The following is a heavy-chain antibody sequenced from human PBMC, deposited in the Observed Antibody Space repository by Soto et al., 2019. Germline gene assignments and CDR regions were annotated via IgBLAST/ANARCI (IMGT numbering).Heavy chain of an antibody. D-gene: IGHD3-9*01. V-gene: IGHV3-30-3*01. CDR3: ARADYDILMSDYYGMDV. Sequence: QVQLVESGGGVVQPGRSLRLSCAASGFTFSSYAMHWVRQAPGKGLEWVAVISYDGSNKYYADSVKGRFTISRDNSKNTLYLQMNSLRAEDTAVYYCARADYDILMSDYYGMDVWGQGTTVTVSS. J-gene: IGHJ6*02. CDR1: GFTFSSYA. CDR2: ISYDGSNK.